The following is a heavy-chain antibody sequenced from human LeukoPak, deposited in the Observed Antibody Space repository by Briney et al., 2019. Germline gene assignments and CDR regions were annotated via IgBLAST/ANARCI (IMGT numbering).Heavy chain of an antibody. Sequence: GGSLRLSCAASGFSVSGSYMKWVRQAPGKGLEWVSAISGSGGSTYYADSVKGRFTISRDNSKNTLYLQMNSLRAEDTAVYYCAKDLPPPGYCSSTSCYTELSWGQGTLVTVSS. V-gene: IGHV3-23*01. D-gene: IGHD2-2*02. CDR2: ISGSGGST. J-gene: IGHJ5*02. CDR3: AKDLPPPGYCSSTSCYTELS. CDR1: GFSVSGSY.